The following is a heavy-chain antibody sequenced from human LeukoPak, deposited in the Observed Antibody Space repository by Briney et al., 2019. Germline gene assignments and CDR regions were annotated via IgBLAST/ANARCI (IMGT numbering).Heavy chain of an antibody. CDR3: ARDLGGTKAGGFAL. Sequence: PGGCLRLSCAASGFRFSYHDMHWVRQAPGKRVEFVSFIGAAGAHTFYADCVKGRFTISRDNFQSTMYIQIDGLRPEHSAVYYCARDLGGTKAGGFALWGRGTVVSVST. D-gene: IGHD1-26*01. V-gene: IGHV3-64*02. CDR1: GFRFSYHD. CDR2: IGAAGAHT. J-gene: IGHJ3*01.